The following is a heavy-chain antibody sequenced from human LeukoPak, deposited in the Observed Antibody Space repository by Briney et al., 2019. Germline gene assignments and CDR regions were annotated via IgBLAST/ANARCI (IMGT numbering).Heavy chain of an antibody. Sequence: GGSLRLSCAASGFTFSSFGMHWVRQAPGKGLEWVAVISYDGSNKYYADSVKGRFTISRDNAKNSLYLQMNSLRAEDTAVYYCARPLVSSGWFRDYYYGMDVWGQGTTVTVSS. CDR1: GFTFSSFG. J-gene: IGHJ6*02. D-gene: IGHD6-19*01. CDR2: ISYDGSNK. CDR3: ARPLVSSGWFRDYYYGMDV. V-gene: IGHV3-30*03.